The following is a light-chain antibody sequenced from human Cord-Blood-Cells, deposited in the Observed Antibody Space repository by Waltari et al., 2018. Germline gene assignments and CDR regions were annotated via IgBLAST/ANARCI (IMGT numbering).Light chain of an antibody. V-gene: IGLV1-40*01. J-gene: IGLJ1*01. Sequence: QSVLTQPPPVSGAPRQSVTISCTGRSPNLRAAYHVHWYQPLPGTAPKLLIYCNSNRPSGVPDRFSGSKSGTSASLAITVLQAEDEADYYCQSYDSSLSGYVFGTGTKVTVL. CDR1: SPNLRAAYH. CDR2: CNS. CDR3: QSYDSSLSGYV.